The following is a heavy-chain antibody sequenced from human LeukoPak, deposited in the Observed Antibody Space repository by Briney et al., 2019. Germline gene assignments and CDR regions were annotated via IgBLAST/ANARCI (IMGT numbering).Heavy chain of an antibody. CDR1: GVIFSNAW. D-gene: IGHD2-21*02. Sequence: PGGSLRLSCAVSGVIFSNAWMNWVRQAPGKGLEWVGRIKSKPDGETTDYAAPVKDRFTISRDDLRNILYLHMSSLKTEDTAVYYCTTVGGDSGPPFEYWGQGTLVTVSS. V-gene: IGHV3-15*07. J-gene: IGHJ4*02. CDR3: TTVGGDSGPPFEY. CDR2: IKSKPDGETT.